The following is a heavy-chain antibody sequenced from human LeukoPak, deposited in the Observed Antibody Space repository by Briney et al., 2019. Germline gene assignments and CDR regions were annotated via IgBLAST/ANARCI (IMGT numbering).Heavy chain of an antibody. D-gene: IGHD2-21*01. Sequence: ASVKVSCKASGGTFSSYAISWVRQAPGQGLEWMGWINPNSGGTNYAQKFQGRVTMTRDTSISTAYMELSRLRSDDTAVYYCASGSSILWCIDYWGQGTLVTVSS. CDR3: ASGSSILWCIDY. V-gene: IGHV1-2*02. J-gene: IGHJ4*02. CDR1: GGTFSSYA. CDR2: INPNSGGT.